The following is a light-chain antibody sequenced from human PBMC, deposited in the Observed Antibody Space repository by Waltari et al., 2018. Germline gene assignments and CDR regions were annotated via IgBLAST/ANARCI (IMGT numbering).Light chain of an antibody. CDR1: SGSIGDNF. CDR3: QSQDTDLLKV. V-gene: IGLV6-57*03. J-gene: IGLJ2*01. Sequence: NFMLTQPHSVSESPGKTVTISCTRSSGSIGDNFVQWYQQRPGSAPTIIIYDDDQKSSCVPSRVFSYFHRSANSATLATSGLQTDDQADYPWQSQDTDLLKVFGGGTKVTVL. CDR2: DDD.